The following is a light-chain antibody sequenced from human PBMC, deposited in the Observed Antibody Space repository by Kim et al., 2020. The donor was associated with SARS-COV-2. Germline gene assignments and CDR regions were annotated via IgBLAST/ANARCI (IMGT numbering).Light chain of an antibody. CDR3: HYYGSSPET. Sequence: EIVLTQSPGTLSLSPGERATLSCRASQTVANTYIAWYQQKIGQAPRLLIHGTSRRPTVIPDRFSGSGSGTDFTLTISRLEPEDFAVYYCHYYGSSPETFGQGTKLEI. V-gene: IGKV3-20*01. CDR2: GTS. J-gene: IGKJ2*01. CDR1: QTVANTY.